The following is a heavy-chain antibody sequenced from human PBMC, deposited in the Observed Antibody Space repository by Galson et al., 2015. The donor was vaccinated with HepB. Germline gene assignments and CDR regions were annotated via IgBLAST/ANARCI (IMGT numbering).Heavy chain of an antibody. CDR1: GGSISSGSYY. J-gene: IGHJ4*02. Sequence: LSLTCTVSGGSISSGSYYWSWIRQPAGKGLEWIGRIYTSGSTNYNPSLKSRVTMSVDTSKNQFSLKLSSVTAADTAVYYCARYSSSSSPFDYWGQGTLVTVSS. CDR2: IYTSGST. CDR3: ARYSSSSSPFDY. V-gene: IGHV4-61*02. D-gene: IGHD6-6*01.